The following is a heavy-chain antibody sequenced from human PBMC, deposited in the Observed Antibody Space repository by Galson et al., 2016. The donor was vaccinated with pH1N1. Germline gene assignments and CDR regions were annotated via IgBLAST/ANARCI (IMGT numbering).Heavy chain of an antibody. CDR3: ARGVSVAGTPRLDY. CDR1: GGSISSSNFY. CDR2: IYYGEST. D-gene: IGHD6-19*01. Sequence: SETLSLTCTVSGGSISSSNFYLGWIRQPPGKGLEWIGSIYYGESTYYNPSLKSRVTISVDTSKNQFSLKLSSVTAADTAVYYCARGVSVAGTPRLDYWAQGTLVTVSS. J-gene: IGHJ4*02. V-gene: IGHV4-39*07.